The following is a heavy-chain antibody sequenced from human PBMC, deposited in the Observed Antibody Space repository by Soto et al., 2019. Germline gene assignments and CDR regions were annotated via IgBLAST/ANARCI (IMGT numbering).Heavy chain of an antibody. J-gene: IGHJ4*02. D-gene: IGHD3-10*01. CDR3: ARGQGITMVRGVTRYFDY. CDR1: GGSVRSGSYY. Sequence: QVQLQESGPGLVKPSETLSLTCTVSGGSVRSGSYYWSWMRQPPGKGLEWIGYIYYSGSTNYNPSLKSRVTISVDTSKNQFSLKLSSVTAADTAVYYCARGQGITMVRGVTRYFDYWGQGTLVTVSS. V-gene: IGHV4-61*01. CDR2: IYYSGST.